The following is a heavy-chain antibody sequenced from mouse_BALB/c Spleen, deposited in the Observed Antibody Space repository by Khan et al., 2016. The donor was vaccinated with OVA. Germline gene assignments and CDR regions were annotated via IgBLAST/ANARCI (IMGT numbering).Heavy chain of an antibody. D-gene: IGHD2-1*01. CDR3: TRRNYHFDY. J-gene: IGHJ2*01. CDR1: GFTFSNYW. V-gene: IGHV6-6*02. CDR2: IRLKSNNYAT. Sequence: EVQLQESGGGLVQPGGSMKLSCVASGFTFSNYWMNWVRQSPEKGLEWVAEIRLKSNNYATHYAESVKGRFNISRDDSKSSVYLQMNNLRAEDTDIYCCTRRNYHFDYWGQGTTLTVSS.